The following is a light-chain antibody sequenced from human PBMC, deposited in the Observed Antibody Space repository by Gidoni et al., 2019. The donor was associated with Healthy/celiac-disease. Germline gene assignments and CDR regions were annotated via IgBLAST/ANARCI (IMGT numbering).Light chain of an antibody. CDR1: QSVSST. V-gene: IGKV3-15*01. J-gene: IGKJ4*01. CDR2: GAS. Sequence: EIVMTQSPATLSVSPGDRATLSCRASQSVSSTLAWYQQKPGQAPRLLIYGASTRATGIPARFSGSGSGTEFTLTISSLQSEDFAVYYCQQYNNWPPTFGGGTKVEIK. CDR3: QQYNNWPPT.